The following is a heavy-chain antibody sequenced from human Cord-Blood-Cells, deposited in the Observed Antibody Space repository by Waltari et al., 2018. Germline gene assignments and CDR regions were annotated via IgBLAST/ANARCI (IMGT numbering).Heavy chain of an antibody. CDR3: ARGPLLYNGSGSYYFDY. Sequence: QVQLVQSGAEVKKPGSSVKVSCKASGGTFSSYAISWVRQAPGQGLEWMGGIIPSFGTANYAQKFQGRVTITADESTSTAYMELSSLRSEDTAVYYCARGPLLYNGSGSYYFDYWGQGTLVTVSS. V-gene: IGHV1-69*12. D-gene: IGHD3-10*01. J-gene: IGHJ4*02. CDR1: GGTFSSYA. CDR2: IIPSFGTA.